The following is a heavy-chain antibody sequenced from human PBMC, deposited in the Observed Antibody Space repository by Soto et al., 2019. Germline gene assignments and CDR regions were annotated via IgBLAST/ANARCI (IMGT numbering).Heavy chain of an antibody. D-gene: IGHD6-19*01. CDR3: AREGIGGIAVAGTRGYNWFDP. Sequence: QVQLVQSGAEVKKPGASVKVSCKASGYTFTGYYMHWVRQAPGQGLEWMGWINPNSGGTNYAQKFQGRVTITRDTYISTAYMELSRLRSDDAAVYYCAREGIGGIAVAGTRGYNWFDPWGQGTLVTVFS. V-gene: IGHV1-2*02. CDR1: GYTFTGYY. J-gene: IGHJ5*02. CDR2: INPNSGGT.